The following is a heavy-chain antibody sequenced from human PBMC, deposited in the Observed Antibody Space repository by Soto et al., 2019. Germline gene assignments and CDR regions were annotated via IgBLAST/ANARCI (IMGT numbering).Heavy chain of an antibody. V-gene: IGHV3-21*01. J-gene: IGHJ3*02. Sequence: EVQLVESGGGLVKPGGSLRLSCAASGFTFSTYSMNWVRQAPGKGLEWVASISSSSSYIYYADSVKGRVTISRDNAKNSLYLQMNSLRAVDTAVYYCARDRGGDLKAFDIWGQVTMGTVSS. CDR3: ARDRGGDLKAFDI. D-gene: IGHD3-10*01. CDR2: ISSSSSYI. CDR1: GFTFSTYS.